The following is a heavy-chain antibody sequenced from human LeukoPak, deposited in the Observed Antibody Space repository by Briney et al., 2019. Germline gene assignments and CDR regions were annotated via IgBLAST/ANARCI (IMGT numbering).Heavy chain of an antibody. CDR3: ARSMSYSSSWATVPFDY. J-gene: IGHJ4*02. D-gene: IGHD6-13*01. CDR2: IYYSGST. CDR1: GGSISSGGYY. V-gene: IGHV4-31*03. Sequence: SQTLSLTCTVSGGSISSGGYYWSWIRQHPGKGLEWIGYIYYSGSTYYNPSLKSRVTISVDTSKNQFSLKLSSVTAADTAVYYCARSMSYSSSWATVPFDYWGQGTLVTVSS.